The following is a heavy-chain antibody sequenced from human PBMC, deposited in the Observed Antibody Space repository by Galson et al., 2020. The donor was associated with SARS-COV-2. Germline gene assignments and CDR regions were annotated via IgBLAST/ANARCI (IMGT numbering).Heavy chain of an antibody. CDR1: GFTFSTYT. D-gene: IGHD2-15*01. CDR2: ITGASIII. V-gene: IGHV3-48*01. CDR3: ARDRGGAYTELDY. Sequence: SCVASGFTFSTYTMNWVRQIPGKGLEWISHITGASIIIYSDSVRGRFPISSDNAKNSLYLQMNNMRAEDTAVYYCARDRGGAYTELDYWGQGTLVTVSS. J-gene: IGHJ4*02.